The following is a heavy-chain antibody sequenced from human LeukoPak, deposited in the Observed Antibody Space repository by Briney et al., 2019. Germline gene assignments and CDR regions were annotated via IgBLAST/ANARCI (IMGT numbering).Heavy chain of an antibody. CDR2: MYYTGGT. CDR1: GGSISSSSYY. Sequence: SETLSLTCTVSGGSISSSSYYWDWIRQPPGKGLEWIGSMYYTGGTYYSPSLKNRVTISVDTSKNQFSLKLSSVTAADTAVYYCAHLLFTANYYMDVWGKGTTVTVSS. D-gene: IGHD5/OR15-5a*01. CDR3: AHLLFTANYYMDV. V-gene: IGHV4-39*07. J-gene: IGHJ6*03.